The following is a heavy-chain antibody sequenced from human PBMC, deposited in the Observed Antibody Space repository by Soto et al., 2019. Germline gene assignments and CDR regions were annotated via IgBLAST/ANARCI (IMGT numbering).Heavy chain of an antibody. D-gene: IGHD6-13*01. CDR3: VRDGLVSSAKYYFDY. CDR1: GYTFTDCY. Sequence: QVQLVQSGAEVKKPGPSVRVSCKASGYTFTDCYVHWVRQAPGQGLEWMGWINPKSGGTNIAQRFKGRVNMTRDMSISTAYMELNSLKSDDTDVYYCVRDGLVSSAKYYFDYWGQGTLVTVSS. CDR2: INPKSGGT. V-gene: IGHV1-2*02. J-gene: IGHJ4*02.